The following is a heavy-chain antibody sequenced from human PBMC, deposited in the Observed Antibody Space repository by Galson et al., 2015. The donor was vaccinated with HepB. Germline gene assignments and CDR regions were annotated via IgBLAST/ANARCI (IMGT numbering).Heavy chain of an antibody. Sequence: SLRLSCAASGFTVSSTYMHWVRQPPGKGLEWVSFIYGGGTTSYADSVKGRFTISRDNSKNTTYLQMNNLRTEDTAVYYFAREVGNWFDYWGQGTLVTVSS. J-gene: IGHJ4*02. D-gene: IGHD1-1*01. CDR3: AREVGNWFDY. V-gene: IGHV3-53*01. CDR1: GFTVSSTY. CDR2: IYGGGTT.